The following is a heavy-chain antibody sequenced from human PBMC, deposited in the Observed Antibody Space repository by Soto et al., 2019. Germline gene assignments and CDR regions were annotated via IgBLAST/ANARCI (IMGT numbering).Heavy chain of an antibody. Sequence: ASVKVSCKASGYTFTSYGISWVRQAPGQGLEWMGWISAYNGNTNYAQKLQGRVTMTTDTSTSTAYMELRGLRSDDTAVYYCARDTPGYDYVWGSYRYTKTPFDSWGQGTLVTVSS. V-gene: IGHV1-18*01. D-gene: IGHD3-16*02. CDR1: GYTFTSYG. CDR2: ISAYNGNT. J-gene: IGHJ4*02. CDR3: ARDTPGYDYVWGSYRYTKTPFDS.